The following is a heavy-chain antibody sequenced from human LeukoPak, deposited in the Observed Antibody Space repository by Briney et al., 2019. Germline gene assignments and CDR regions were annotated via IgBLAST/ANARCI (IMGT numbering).Heavy chain of an antibody. D-gene: IGHD3-22*01. CDR3: ARDPTITMIVVVPIDY. J-gene: IGHJ4*02. CDR1: GFTFSNYA. Sequence: GGSLRLSCAASGFTFSNYAMSWVRQAPGKGLEWVANIKQDGSEKYYVDSVKGRFTISRDNAKNSLYLQMNSLRAEDTAVYYCARDPTITMIVVVPIDYWGQGTLVTVSS. V-gene: IGHV3-7*01. CDR2: IKQDGSEK.